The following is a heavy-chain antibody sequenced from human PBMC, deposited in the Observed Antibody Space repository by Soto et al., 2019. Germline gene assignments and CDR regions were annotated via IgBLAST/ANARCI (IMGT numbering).Heavy chain of an antibody. CDR1: GFTFSSYW. CDR3: VLWGFDY. V-gene: IGHV3-7*03. J-gene: IGHJ4*02. Sequence: EVQLVESGGGLVQPGGSLRLSCAASGFTFSSYWISWVRQAPGKGLEWVANIKQDGSEKYYVDSVKGRFTISRDNAKNSLYLQMNSLRAEDTAVYYCVLWGFDYWGQGTLVTVSS. CDR2: IKQDGSEK. D-gene: IGHD3-16*01.